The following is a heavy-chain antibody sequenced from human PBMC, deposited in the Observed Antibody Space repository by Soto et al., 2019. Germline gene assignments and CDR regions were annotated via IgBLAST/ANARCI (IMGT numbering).Heavy chain of an antibody. CDR1: GYSFTSYW. CDR3: ASLGSSSSLRYHHYGMHV. CDR2: GYPVDADT. Sequence: GEPLKNSCKGSGYSFTSYWIGWVRQMPGKSLEWMGIGYPVDADTRYSPAFRGHVTLSYDNPTSTPYPQWSSLKASENAMYYCASLGSSSSLRYHHYGMHVWGQGTKVTVAS. V-gene: IGHV5-51*04. J-gene: IGHJ6*02. D-gene: IGHD6-6*01.